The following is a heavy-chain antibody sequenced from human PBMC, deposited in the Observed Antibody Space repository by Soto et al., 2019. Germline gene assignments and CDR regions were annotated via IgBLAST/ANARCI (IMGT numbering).Heavy chain of an antibody. V-gene: IGHV1-18*01. CDR3: ARSSYQLPYGPFAFDI. J-gene: IGHJ3*02. CDR1: GYTFTSYG. Sequence: ASVKVSCKASGYTFTSYGISWVRQAPGQGLEWMGWISAYNGNTNYAQKLQGRVTMTTDTSTSTAYMELRSLRSDDTAVYYCARSSYQLPYGPFAFDIWGQGTMVTVSS. D-gene: IGHD2-2*01. CDR2: ISAYNGNT.